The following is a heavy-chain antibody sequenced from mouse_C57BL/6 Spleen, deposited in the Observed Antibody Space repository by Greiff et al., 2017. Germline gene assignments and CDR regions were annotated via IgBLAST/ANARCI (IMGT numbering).Heavy chain of an antibody. CDR2: INPSNGGT. Sequence: VQLQQPGTELVKPGASVKLSCKASGYTFTSYWMHWVKQRPGQGLEWIGNINPSNGGTNYNEKFKSKATLTVDKSSSTAYLPLSSLPSEDSAVYYCARSGYYGSSYGFDYWGQGTTLTVSS. V-gene: IGHV1-53*01. D-gene: IGHD1-1*01. J-gene: IGHJ2*01. CDR3: ARSGYYGSSYGFDY. CDR1: GYTFTSYW.